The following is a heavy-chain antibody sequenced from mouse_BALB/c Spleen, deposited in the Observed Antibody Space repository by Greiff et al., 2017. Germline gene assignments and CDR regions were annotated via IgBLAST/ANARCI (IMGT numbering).Heavy chain of an antibody. CDR2: IWAGGST. CDR3: ARALLRLRAYAMDY. Sequence: VKLMESGPGLVAPSQSLSITCTVSGFSLTSYGVHWVRQPPGKGLEWLGVIWAGGSTNYNSALMSRLSISKDNSKSQVFLKMNSLQTDDTAMYYCARALLRLRAYAMDYWGQGTSVPVSS. CDR1: GFSLTSYG. D-gene: IGHD1-2*01. V-gene: IGHV2-9*02. J-gene: IGHJ4*01.